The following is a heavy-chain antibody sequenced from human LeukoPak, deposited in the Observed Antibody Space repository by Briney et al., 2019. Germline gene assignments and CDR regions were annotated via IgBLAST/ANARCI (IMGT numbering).Heavy chain of an antibody. J-gene: IGHJ4*02. Sequence: ASVKVSCKASGYTFTTYYMHRVRQVPGQGLEWMGIINPSGGRTNYTQKFQGRVTLTRDASTSTVYMELSSLRSEDTAVYYCARELGGDGYNFDDYWGQGTLVTVSS. CDR3: ARELGGDGYNFDDY. CDR1: GYTFTTYY. D-gene: IGHD5-24*01. V-gene: IGHV1-46*01. CDR2: INPSGGRT.